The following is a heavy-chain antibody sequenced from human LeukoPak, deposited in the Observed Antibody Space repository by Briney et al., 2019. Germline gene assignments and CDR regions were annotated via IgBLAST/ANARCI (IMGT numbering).Heavy chain of an antibody. V-gene: IGHV4-59*08. D-gene: IGHD2-15*01. Sequence: SETLSFTCTVSGGSISSYYWSWIRQPPGKGLEWIGYIYYSGSTNYNPSLKSRVTISVDTSNNKFSLKLTSLTAADTAVYYCVRHLSAGRPAFDIWGQGTMVTVSS. CDR2: IYYSGST. CDR1: GGSISSYY. CDR3: VRHLSAGRPAFDI. J-gene: IGHJ3*02.